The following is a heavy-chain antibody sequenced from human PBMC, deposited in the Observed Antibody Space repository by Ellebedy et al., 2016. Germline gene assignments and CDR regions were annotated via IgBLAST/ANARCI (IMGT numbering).Heavy chain of an antibody. J-gene: IGHJ6*02. Sequence: SETLSLXCTVSGGSISSGDYYWSWIRQPPGKGLEWIGYIYYSGSTYYNPSLKSRVTISVDTSKNQFSLKLSSVTAADTAVYYCARDGDYYYYGMDVWGQGTTVTVSS. CDR2: IYYSGST. V-gene: IGHV4-30-4*01. CDR1: GGSISSGDYY. D-gene: IGHD2-21*01. CDR3: ARDGDYYYYGMDV.